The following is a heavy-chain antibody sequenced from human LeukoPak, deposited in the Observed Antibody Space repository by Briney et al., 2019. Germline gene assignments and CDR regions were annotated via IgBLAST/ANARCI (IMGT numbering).Heavy chain of an antibody. Sequence: PRASVKVSCKASGYTFTRYDINGLGQARGQGLEWMGWMNPNSGNTGYAQKFQGRVTMTRNTSISTAYMELSSLRSEDTAVYYCARVFEDNWNDFDYWGQGTLVTVSS. CDR1: GYTFTRYD. V-gene: IGHV1-8*01. D-gene: IGHD1-20*01. J-gene: IGHJ4*02. CDR3: ARVFEDNWNDFDY. CDR2: MNPNSGNT.